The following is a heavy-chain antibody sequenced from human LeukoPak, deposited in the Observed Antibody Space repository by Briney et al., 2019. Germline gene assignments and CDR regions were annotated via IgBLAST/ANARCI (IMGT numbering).Heavy chain of an antibody. J-gene: IGHJ4*02. V-gene: IGHV3-33*01. CDR3: ARDLKETAMGESAHDY. CDR1: GFTFSNYG. D-gene: IGHD5-18*01. Sequence: GGSLRLSCAASGFTFSNYGMHWVRQAPGKGLEWVALIWYDGSNKYYADSVKGRFTISRDNVKNSLYLQMNSLRAEDTAVYYCARDLKETAMGESAHDYWGQGTLVTVSS. CDR2: IWYDGSNK.